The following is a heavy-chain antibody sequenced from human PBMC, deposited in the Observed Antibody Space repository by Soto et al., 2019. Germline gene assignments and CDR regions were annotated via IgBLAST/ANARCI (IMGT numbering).Heavy chain of an antibody. CDR1: GFTVSSNY. CDR2: IYSGGST. Sequence: GGSLRLSCAASGFTVSSNYMSWVRQAPGKGLEWVSVIYSGGSTYYADSVKGRFTITRDNSKNTLYLQMNSLRAEDTAVYYCARVHSSDDAFDIWGQGTMVTVSS. CDR3: ARVHSSDDAFDI. D-gene: IGHD6-6*01. J-gene: IGHJ3*02. V-gene: IGHV3-53*01.